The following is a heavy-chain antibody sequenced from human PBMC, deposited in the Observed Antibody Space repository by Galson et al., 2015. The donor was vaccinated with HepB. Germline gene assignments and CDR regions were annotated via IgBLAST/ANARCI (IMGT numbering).Heavy chain of an antibody. Sequence: SLRLSCAASGFAFGSYGMHWVRQAPGKGLEWVAFISYDGSDKNYGDSVKGRFTISRDTSKNTLHLQMNSLRPEDTALYYCARVYSSYFFDYWGQGALVSVSS. J-gene: IGHJ4*02. CDR2: ISYDGSDK. CDR1: GFAFGSYG. D-gene: IGHD6-19*01. CDR3: ARVYSSYFFDY. V-gene: IGHV3-30-3*01.